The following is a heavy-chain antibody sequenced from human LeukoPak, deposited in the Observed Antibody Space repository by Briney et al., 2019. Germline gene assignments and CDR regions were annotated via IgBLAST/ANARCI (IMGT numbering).Heavy chain of an antibody. CDR1: AGPISSSSYY. V-gene: IGHV4-39*07. D-gene: IGHD6-6*01. J-gene: IGHJ4*02. CDR2: IYTSGST. Sequence: PSETLPLTCTVSAGPISSSSYYWGWIRQPPGEGLEWIGRIYTSGSTNYNPSLKSRVTISVDTSKNQFSLKLSSVTAADTAVYYCARESTSSSSVYWGQGTLVTVSS. CDR3: ARESTSSSSVY.